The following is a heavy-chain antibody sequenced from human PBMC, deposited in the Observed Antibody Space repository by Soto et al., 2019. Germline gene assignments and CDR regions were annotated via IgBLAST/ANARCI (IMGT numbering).Heavy chain of an antibody. CDR1: GGSISSYY. J-gene: IGHJ5*02. Sequence: SETLSLTCTVSGGSISSYYWSWVRQPPGNTLEWIGDIYYSGSTNYNPSLKRRVTIAVDTSKNHFSLKLISVTAASTAVYYCARTGPRNNWFDPWGQGTLVT. CDR3: ARTGPRNNWFDP. V-gene: IGHV4-59*01. CDR2: IYYSGST.